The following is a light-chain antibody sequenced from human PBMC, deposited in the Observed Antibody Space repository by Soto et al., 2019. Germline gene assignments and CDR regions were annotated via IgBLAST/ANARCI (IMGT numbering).Light chain of an antibody. CDR1: QSVSANY. Sequence: EIVLAQSPGTLSLSPGDSATLSCRASQSVSANYSAWYQQKPGQAPRLLIYAASSRATGIPDRFSGSGSGTDFTLTISRLEPEDFAVYYCQKHATSPLTFGGGTKVDIK. V-gene: IGKV3-20*01. CDR3: QKHATSPLT. CDR2: AAS. J-gene: IGKJ4*01.